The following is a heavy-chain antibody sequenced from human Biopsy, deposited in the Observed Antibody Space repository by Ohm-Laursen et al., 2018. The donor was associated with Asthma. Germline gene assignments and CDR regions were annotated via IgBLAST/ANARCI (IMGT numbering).Heavy chain of an antibody. J-gene: IGHJ4*02. V-gene: IGHV1-24*01. Sequence: GASVKVSCKVSGYSLTDLSMHWVRQAPGQGFEWMGGHDHEEGGTVNARRFQGRVTMTEDTSTDTAYMELGSLSSDDTAVYYCASDFPKDYVRYNFQFWGQGTLVTVSS. CDR2: HDHEEGGT. CDR1: GYSLTDLS. CDR3: ASDFPKDYVRYNFQF. D-gene: IGHD4-17*01.